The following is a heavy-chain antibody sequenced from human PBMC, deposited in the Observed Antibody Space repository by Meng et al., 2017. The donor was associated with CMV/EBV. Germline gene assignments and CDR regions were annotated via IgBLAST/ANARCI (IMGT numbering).Heavy chain of an antibody. Sequence: GESLKISCAASGFTFSSYEMNWVRQAPGKGLEWVSYISSSGSTIYYADSVKGRFTISRDNAKNSLYLQMNSLRAEDTAVYYCARGGNYDFWSGAPYFDYWGQGTLVTVSS. J-gene: IGHJ4*02. V-gene: IGHV3-48*03. CDR1: GFTFSSYE. CDR3: ARGGNYDFWSGAPYFDY. D-gene: IGHD3-3*01. CDR2: ISSSGSTI.